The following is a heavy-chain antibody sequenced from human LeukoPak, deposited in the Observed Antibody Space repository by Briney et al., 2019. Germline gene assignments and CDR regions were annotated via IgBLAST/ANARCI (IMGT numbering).Heavy chain of an antibody. Sequence: GGSLRLSCAASGFTFSDYYMRWISQEPGKGLEGGSYISSSGSSIYYADSVKGRFTISRYNAKNSLYLQMTILRAEAPAVYYCARDGGYSAYDSYYCGQGTLFTVSS. CDR3: ARDGGYSAYDSYY. J-gene: IGHJ4*02. D-gene: IGHD5-12*01. CDR2: ISSSGSSI. CDR1: GFTFSDYY. V-gene: IGHV3-11*01.